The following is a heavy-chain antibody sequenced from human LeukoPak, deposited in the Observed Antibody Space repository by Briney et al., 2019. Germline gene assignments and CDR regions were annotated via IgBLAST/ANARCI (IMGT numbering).Heavy chain of an antibody. CDR2: IYYSGST. V-gene: IGHV4-39*01. D-gene: IGHD3-22*01. CDR1: GGSISSSSYY. Sequence: SETLSLTCTVSGGSISSSSYYWGWIRQPPGKGLEWIGSIYYSGSTYYNPSLKSRVTISVDTSKNQSSLKLSSVTAADTAVYYCAVYYYDSSGYFDYWGQGTLVTVSS. J-gene: IGHJ4*02. CDR3: AVYYYDSSGYFDY.